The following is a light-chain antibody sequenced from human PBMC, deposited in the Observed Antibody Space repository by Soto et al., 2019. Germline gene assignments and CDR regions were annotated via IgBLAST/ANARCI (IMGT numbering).Light chain of an antibody. J-gene: IGKJ2*01. Sequence: DIQMTQSPSSLSASVGGRVTITCRASQSISTYLNWYQQKPGKAPKLLIYAASSLQSGVPSRFSVSGYGTDFTLTISSLQPEDFATYYCQQSYSTLMYTFGQGTKLEIK. CDR2: AAS. V-gene: IGKV1-39*01. CDR3: QQSYSTLMYT. CDR1: QSISTY.